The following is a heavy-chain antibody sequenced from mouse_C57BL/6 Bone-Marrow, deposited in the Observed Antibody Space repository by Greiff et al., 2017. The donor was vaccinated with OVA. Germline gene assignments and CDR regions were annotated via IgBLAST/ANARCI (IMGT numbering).Heavy chain of an antibody. CDR3: TRGITTAFDY. CDR1: GFNIKDDY. V-gene: IGHV14-4*01. CDR2: IDPENGDT. J-gene: IGHJ2*01. Sequence: EVQLKESGAELVRPGASVKLSCTASGFNIKDDYMHWVKQRPEQGLEWIGWIDPENGDTEYASKFQGKATITADTSSNTAYLQLSSLTSEDTAVYYCTRGITTAFDYWGQGTTLTVSS. D-gene: IGHD1-1*01.